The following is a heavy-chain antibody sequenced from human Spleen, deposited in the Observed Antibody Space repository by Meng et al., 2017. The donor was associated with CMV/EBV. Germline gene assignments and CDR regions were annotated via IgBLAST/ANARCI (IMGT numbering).Heavy chain of an antibody. Sequence: SETLSLTCVVSGGSISPYYWSWIRQSPGEGLDWIGFIYFSGTTNYNPSLKRRATISVDTSKNQFSLKLSSVTAADTAVYYCARGGASSKWFDSWGQGTPVPVSS. V-gene: IGHV4-59*01. CDR3: ARGGASSKWFDS. D-gene: IGHD4-11*01. CDR2: IYFSGTT. CDR1: GGSISPYY. J-gene: IGHJ5*01.